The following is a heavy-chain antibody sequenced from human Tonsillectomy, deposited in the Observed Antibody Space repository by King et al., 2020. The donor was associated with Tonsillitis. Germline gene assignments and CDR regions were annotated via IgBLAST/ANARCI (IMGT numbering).Heavy chain of an antibody. V-gene: IGHV3-73*01. D-gene: IGHD4-17*01. CDR2: IRSKANSYAT. CDR3: TRVTDGDLYY. CDR1: GFTFSGSA. Sequence: VQLVESGGGLVQPGGSLKVSCAASGFTFSGSAIHWVRQASGKGLEWVGRIRSKANSYATAYAASMKGRFTISRDDSKNTAYLQMNSLKTEDPAVYYCTRVTDGDLYYWGQGTLVTVSS. J-gene: IGHJ4*02.